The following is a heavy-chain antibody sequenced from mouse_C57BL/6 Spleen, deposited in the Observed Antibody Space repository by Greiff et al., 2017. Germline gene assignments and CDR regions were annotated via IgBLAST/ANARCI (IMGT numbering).Heavy chain of an antibody. J-gene: IGHJ3*01. CDR2: INPNNGGT. V-gene: IGHV1-18*01. Sequence: DVKLQESGPELVKPGASVKIPCKASGYTFTDYNMDWVKQSHGKSLEWIGDINPNNGGTIYNQKFKGKATLTVDKSSSTAYMELRSLTSEDTAVYYCARGGYGTVAYWGQGTLVTVSA. D-gene: IGHD1-1*01. CDR3: ARGGYGTVAY. CDR1: GYTFTDYN.